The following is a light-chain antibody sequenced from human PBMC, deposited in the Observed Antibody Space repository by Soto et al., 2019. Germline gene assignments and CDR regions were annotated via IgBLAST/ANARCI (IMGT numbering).Light chain of an antibody. J-gene: IGKJ2*01. V-gene: IGKV3-11*01. CDR2: DAF. CDR1: QSVSTY. CDR3: QQRSSWPWT. Sequence: EIVLTHSPATLSLSPGERATLSCRASQSVSTYLSWYRQKPGQAPRLLIFDAFTRATGIPARFSGSGSGTDFTLTISSLEPEDFAVYFCQQRSSWPWTFGQGTKLEIK.